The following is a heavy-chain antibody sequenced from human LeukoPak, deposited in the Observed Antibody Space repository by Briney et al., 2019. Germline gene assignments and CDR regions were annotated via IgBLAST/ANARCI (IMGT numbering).Heavy chain of an antibody. CDR3: AKRGIAAAGKETRIDFDY. Sequence: GGSLRLSCAASGFTFSSYAMSWVRQAPGKGLEWVSTISGSGGSTYYADSVKGRFTISRDNSKNTLYLQTNSLRAEDTAVYYCAKRGIAAAGKETRIDFDYWGQGTLVTVSS. V-gene: IGHV3-23*01. J-gene: IGHJ4*02. D-gene: IGHD6-13*01. CDR2: ISGSGGST. CDR1: GFTFSSYA.